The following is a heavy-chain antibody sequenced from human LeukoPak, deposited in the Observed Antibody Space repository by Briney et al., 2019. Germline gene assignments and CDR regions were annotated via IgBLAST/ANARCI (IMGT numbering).Heavy chain of an antibody. CDR2: ISGSGGST. Sequence: GGSLRLSCAASGFTFSSYAMSWFRQAQGKGLEWVSAISGSGGSTYYADSVKGRFTISRDNSKNTLYLQMNSLRAEDTAVYYCAKSAFLGTSLDYWGQGTLVTVSS. V-gene: IGHV3-23*01. CDR3: AKSAFLGTSLDY. J-gene: IGHJ4*02. D-gene: IGHD7-27*01. CDR1: GFTFSSYA.